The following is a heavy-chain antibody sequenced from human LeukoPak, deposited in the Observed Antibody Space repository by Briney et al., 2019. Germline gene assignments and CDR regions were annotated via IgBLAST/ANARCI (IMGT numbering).Heavy chain of an antibody. CDR3: ARGSVLRYFALLVPAFDY. CDR1: GGSFSGYY. D-gene: IGHD3-9*01. CDR2: INHSGST. V-gene: IGHV4-34*01. J-gene: IGHJ4*02. Sequence: SETLSLTCAVNGGSFSGYYWSWIRQPPGKGLEWIGEINHSGSTNYNPSLKSRVTISVDTSKNQFSLKLSSVTAADTAVYYCARGSVLRYFALLVPAFDYWGQGTLVTVSS.